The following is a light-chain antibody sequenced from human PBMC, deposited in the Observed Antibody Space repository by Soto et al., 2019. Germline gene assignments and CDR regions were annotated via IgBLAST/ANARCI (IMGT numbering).Light chain of an antibody. J-gene: IGLJ2*01. Sequence: QPVLTQPPSASGTPGQRVTISCSGSSSNIGSNTVNWYQQLPGTAPKLLIYSNNQRPSGVPDRFSGSKSGTSASLAISGLQSDDEADYYCAAWDDSLNVVVFGGGTKLTVL. CDR3: AAWDDSLNVVV. V-gene: IGLV1-44*01. CDR2: SNN. CDR1: SSNIGSNT.